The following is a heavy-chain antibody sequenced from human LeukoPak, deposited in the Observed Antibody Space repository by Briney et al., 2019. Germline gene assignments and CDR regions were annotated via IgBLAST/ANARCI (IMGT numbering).Heavy chain of an antibody. CDR1: GFTFSSYS. V-gene: IGHV3-30*03. CDR2: VSYDGKIY. CDR3: ARDLSRTYTIDY. D-gene: IGHD2-2*02. Sequence: GGSLRLSCAASGFTFSSYSMNWVRQAPGKGLEWVAFVSYDGKIYSYADFVKGRYTISRDNSKNTLFLQMSSLRAEDTAMYFCARDLSRTYTIDYWGQGTLVTVSS. J-gene: IGHJ4*02.